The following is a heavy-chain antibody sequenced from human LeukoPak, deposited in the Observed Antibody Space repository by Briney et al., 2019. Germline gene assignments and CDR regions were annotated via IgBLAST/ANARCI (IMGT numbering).Heavy chain of an antibody. Sequence: ASVKVSCKASGYTFTGYYMHWVRQAPGQGLERVGWINPNSGGTNYAQKFQGRVTMTRDTSISTAYMELSRLRSDDTAVYYCARDLYGSGKMDVWGKGTTVTVSS. CDR3: ARDLYGSGKMDV. CDR1: GYTFTGYY. V-gene: IGHV1-2*02. CDR2: INPNSGGT. D-gene: IGHD3-10*01. J-gene: IGHJ6*04.